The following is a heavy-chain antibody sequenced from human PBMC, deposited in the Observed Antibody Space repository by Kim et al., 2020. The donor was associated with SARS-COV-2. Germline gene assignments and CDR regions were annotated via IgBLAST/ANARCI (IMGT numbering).Heavy chain of an antibody. V-gene: IGHV1-46*02. CDR2: INPSGGRT. J-gene: IGHJ4*02. CDR1: GYTFNSFY. D-gene: IGHD6-6*01. Sequence: ASVTVSCKASGYTFNSFYMHWVRQAPGQGLEWVGIINPSGGRTSYAQKFQGRVTMTRDTSTSTVYMELSSLRSEDTAVFYCARGREYSSSAYYFDYWGQGTLVTVSS. CDR3: ARGREYSSSAYYFDY.